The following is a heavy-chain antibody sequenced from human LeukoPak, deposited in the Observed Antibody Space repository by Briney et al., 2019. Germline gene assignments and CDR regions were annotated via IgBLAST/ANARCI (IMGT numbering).Heavy chain of an antibody. Sequence: GGSLRLSCAASGFTFSSYSMNWVRQAPGKGLEWVSSISSSSSYIYYADSVNGRFTISRDNAKNSLYLQMNSLKAEDTAGHYVERVEFWYWGRGIMVSVAS. CDR2: ISSSSSYI. CDR3: ERVEFWY. V-gene: IGHV3-21*01. CDR1: GFTFSSYS. D-gene: IGHD3-3*01. J-gene: IGHJ6*04.